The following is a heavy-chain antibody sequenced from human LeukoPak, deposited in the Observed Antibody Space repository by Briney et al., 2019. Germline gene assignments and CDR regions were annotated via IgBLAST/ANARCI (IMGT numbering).Heavy chain of an antibody. Sequence: GESLRLSCAASGFTFSSYAMSWVRQAPGKGLEWVSAISGSGDSTYYADSMKGRFTSSRDNSKNTLYLQMSSLRAEDTAIYYCAREASDWPNNWFDTGGQGTLVTVSS. V-gene: IGHV3-23*01. CDR3: AREASDWPNNWFDT. D-gene: IGHD2-21*02. CDR1: GFTFSSYA. J-gene: IGHJ5*02. CDR2: ISGSGDST.